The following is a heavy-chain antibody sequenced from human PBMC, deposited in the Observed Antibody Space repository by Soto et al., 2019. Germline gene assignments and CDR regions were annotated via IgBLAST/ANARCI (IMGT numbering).Heavy chain of an antibody. V-gene: IGHV4-59*01. CDR1: GGSISSYY. CDR2: IYYSGGT. CDR3: ARFAPPSSGDSSGWGYYYYGMDV. J-gene: IGHJ6*02. D-gene: IGHD6-19*01. Sequence: PSETLSLTCTVSGGSISSYYWSWIRQPPGKGLEWIGYIYYSGGTNYNPSLKSRVTISVDTSKNQFSLKLSSVTAADTAVYYCARFAPPSSGDSSGWGYYYYGMDVWGQGTTVTFSS.